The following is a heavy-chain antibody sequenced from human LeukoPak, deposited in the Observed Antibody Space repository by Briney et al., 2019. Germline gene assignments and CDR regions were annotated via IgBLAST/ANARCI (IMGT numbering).Heavy chain of an antibody. CDR3: AFRYCTGGSCPSPFDY. D-gene: IGHD2-15*01. CDR2: TNPNSGYT. Sequence: ASVKVSCKAPDNILNRYEINYVRQATGQGLEWMGWTNPNSGYTDYAHKCQGRVTMTRTPSTCTAYMELSSLRSEDTAVYYCAFRYCTGGSCPSPFDYWGQGTLITVSS. V-gene: IGHV1-8*01. CDR1: DNILNRYE. J-gene: IGHJ4*02.